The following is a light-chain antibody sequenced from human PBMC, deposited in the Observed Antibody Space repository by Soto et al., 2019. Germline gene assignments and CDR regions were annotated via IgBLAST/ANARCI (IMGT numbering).Light chain of an antibody. J-gene: IGKJ4*01. Sequence: ESVLTHSPGTLSLSPGERATLSSSASQSVSSNYLAWYQQKPGQAPRLLMFRTSSRATGFPARFSGSGSGTEFNLTISSLQSEDFGVYYCQQYNNWPRATFGGGTKVDIK. CDR3: QQYNNWPRAT. CDR2: RTS. V-gene: IGKV3-15*01. CDR1: QSVSSN.